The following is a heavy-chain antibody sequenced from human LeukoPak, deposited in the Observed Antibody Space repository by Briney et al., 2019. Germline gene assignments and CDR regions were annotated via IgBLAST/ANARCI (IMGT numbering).Heavy chain of an antibody. D-gene: IGHD3-22*01. J-gene: IGHJ4*02. Sequence: GGSLRLSCAASGFTLSSYEMNWVRQAPGKGLEWVSYISSSGSTIYYADSVKGRFTISRDNAKNSLYLQMNSLRAEDTAVYYCARGGSYYYDSSGYYPLDYWGQGTLVTVSS. V-gene: IGHV3-48*03. CDR3: ARGGSYYYDSSGYYPLDY. CDR1: GFTLSSYE. CDR2: ISSSGSTI.